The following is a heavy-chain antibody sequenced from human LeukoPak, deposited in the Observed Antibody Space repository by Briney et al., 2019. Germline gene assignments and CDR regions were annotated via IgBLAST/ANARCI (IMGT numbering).Heavy chain of an antibody. D-gene: IGHD1-1*01. Sequence: ASEKVSCKASGYTFTSYYMHWVRQVPGQGLEWMGIINPSGGSTSYAQKFRGRVTMTRDTSTSTVYMELSSLRSEDTAVYYCARRRTNLALDHWGQGTLVTVSS. CDR3: ARRRTNLALDH. CDR1: GYTFTSYY. V-gene: IGHV1-46*01. CDR2: INPSGGST. J-gene: IGHJ4*02.